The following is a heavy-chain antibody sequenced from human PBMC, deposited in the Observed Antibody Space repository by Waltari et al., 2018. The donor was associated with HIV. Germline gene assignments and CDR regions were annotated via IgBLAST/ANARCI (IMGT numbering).Heavy chain of an antibody. D-gene: IGHD1-26*01. J-gene: IGHJ4*02. CDR3: ARDRYTGSSDFDY. CDR1: GFTFRRYW. Sequence: EVQLVESGGGLVQPGGSLRLSCAASGFTFRRYWMHWVRQAPGKGLVWVSRINTDGSDTRYGDSVKGRFTISRDNAKNTLYLQMNSLRDEDTAMYYCARDRYTGSSDFDYWGQGTLVSVSS. CDR2: INTDGSDT. V-gene: IGHV3-74*01.